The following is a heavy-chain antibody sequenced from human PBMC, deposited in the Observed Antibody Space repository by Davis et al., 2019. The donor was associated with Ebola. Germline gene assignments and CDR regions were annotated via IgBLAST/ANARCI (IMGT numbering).Heavy chain of an antibody. V-gene: IGHV3-7*03. Sequence: GESLKISCAASGFTFSSYWMSWVRQAPGKGLEWVANIKQDGSEKYYVDSVKGRFTISRDNAKNSLYLQMNSLRAEDTAVYYCARDLGGEGWFDPWGQGTLVTVSS. D-gene: IGHD2-21*01. CDR3: ARDLGGEGWFDP. CDR2: IKQDGSEK. J-gene: IGHJ5*02. CDR1: GFTFSSYW.